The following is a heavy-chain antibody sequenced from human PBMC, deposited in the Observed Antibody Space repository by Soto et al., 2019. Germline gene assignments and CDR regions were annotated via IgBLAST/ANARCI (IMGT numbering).Heavy chain of an antibody. D-gene: IGHD2-15*01. CDR1: GFSFSSYA. V-gene: IGHV3-30*04. CDR2: ISYAGTNK. J-gene: IGHJ4*02. CDR3: ASLSRDGHGSGKRCFNLDH. Sequence: SLTLAWAPSGFSFSSYAFHWVRQVPGKGLEWVAVISYAGTNKYVADSVRGQFTISRDNSKNTSYLQRHSLRPEDTSVYYGASLSRDGHGSGKRCFNLDHWGKGTL.